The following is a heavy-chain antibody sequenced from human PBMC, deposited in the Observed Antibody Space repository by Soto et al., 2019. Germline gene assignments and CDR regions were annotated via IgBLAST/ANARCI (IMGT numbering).Heavy chain of an antibody. D-gene: IGHD3-16*01. Sequence: EVQLVESGGGLVKPGGSLRLSCAASGFTFSNAWMSWVRQAPGKGLEWVGRIKSRADGGTADHAAPVKGRFATSRDDSKNKLYLQMNSLKTEDTAVYYCATLGGNLGAFDYWGQGTLVTVSS. CDR2: IKSRADGGTA. CDR3: ATLGGNLGAFDY. V-gene: IGHV3-15*01. CDR1: GFTFSNAW. J-gene: IGHJ4*02.